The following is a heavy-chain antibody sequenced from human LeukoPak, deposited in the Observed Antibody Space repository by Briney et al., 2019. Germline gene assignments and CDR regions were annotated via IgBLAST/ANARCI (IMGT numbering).Heavy chain of an antibody. Sequence: ASVKVSCTASGGTFSSYAISWVRQAPGQGLEWMGGIIPIFGTANYAQKFQGRVTITADESTSTAYMELSSLRSEDTAVYYCAREGARKFDYWGQGTLVTVSS. V-gene: IGHV1-69*13. D-gene: IGHD1-26*01. J-gene: IGHJ4*02. CDR3: AREGARKFDY. CDR1: GGTFSSYA. CDR2: IIPIFGTA.